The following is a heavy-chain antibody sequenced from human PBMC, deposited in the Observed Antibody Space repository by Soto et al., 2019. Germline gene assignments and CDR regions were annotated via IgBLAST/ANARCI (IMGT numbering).Heavy chain of an antibody. J-gene: IGHJ3*02. V-gene: IGHV3-7*01. CDR3: ARAPGGTGDAFDI. Sequence: GGSLRLSCAASGFTFSSYWMSWVRQAPGKGLEWVANIKQDGSEKYYVDSVKGRFTISRDNAKNSLYLQMNSLRAEDTDVYSCARAPGGTGDAFDIWGQGTMVTVSS. CDR1: GFTFSSYW. D-gene: IGHD3-16*01. CDR2: IKQDGSEK.